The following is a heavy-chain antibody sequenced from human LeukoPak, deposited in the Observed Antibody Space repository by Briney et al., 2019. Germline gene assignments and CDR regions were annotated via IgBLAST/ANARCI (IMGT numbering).Heavy chain of an antibody. D-gene: IGHD3-16*01. V-gene: IGHV3-48*04. CDR3: ARGLRTFDY. J-gene: IGHJ4*02. CDR1: GFTFSSYS. CDR2: ISSSGSTI. Sequence: GGSLRFSCAASGFTFSSYSMNWVRQAPGKGLEWVSYISSSGSTIYYADSVKGRFTISRDNAKNSLYLQMNSLRAEDTAVYYCARGLRTFDYWGQGTLVTVSS.